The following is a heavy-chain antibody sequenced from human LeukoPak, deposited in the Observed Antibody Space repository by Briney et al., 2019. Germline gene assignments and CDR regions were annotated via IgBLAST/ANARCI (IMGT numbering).Heavy chain of an antibody. D-gene: IGHD6-13*01. CDR1: GGSFSGYY. J-gene: IGHJ6*03. CDR2: ISHSGST. Sequence: SETLSLTCTVDGGSFSGYYWSWIRQPPGKGLEWIGEISHSGSTNYNPSLKSRVTISVDTSKNQFSLKLSSVTAADTAVYYCARLKEKQQLARAWPYYYYYYMDVWGKGTTVTISS. CDR3: ARLKEKQQLARAWPYYYYYYMDV. V-gene: IGHV4-34*01.